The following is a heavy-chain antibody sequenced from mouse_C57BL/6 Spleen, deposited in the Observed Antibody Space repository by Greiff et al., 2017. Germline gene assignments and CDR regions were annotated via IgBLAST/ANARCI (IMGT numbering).Heavy chain of an antibody. CDR3: ARGKEITTGYWYFDV. CDR2: IDPSDSYT. J-gene: IGHJ1*03. D-gene: IGHD2-4*01. Sequence: VQLQQPGAELVMPGASVKLSCKASGYTFTSYWMHWVKQRPGQGLEWIGEIDPSDSYTNYNQKFKGKSTLTVDKSSSTAYMQLSSLTSEDSAVYYCARGKEITTGYWYFDVWGTGTTVTVSS. V-gene: IGHV1-69*01. CDR1: GYTFTSYW.